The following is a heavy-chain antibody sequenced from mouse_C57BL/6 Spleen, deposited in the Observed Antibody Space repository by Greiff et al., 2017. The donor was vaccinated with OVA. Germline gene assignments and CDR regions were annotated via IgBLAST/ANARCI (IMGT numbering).Heavy chain of an antibody. CDR1: GYAFSSYW. D-gene: IGHD2-4*01. V-gene: IGHV1-80*01. J-gene: IGHJ1*03. Sequence: VQLQQSGAELVKPGASVKISCKASGYAFSSYWMNWVKQRPGKGLEWIGQIYPGDGDTNYNGKFKGKATLTADKSSSTAYMQLSSLTSEDSAVYFCARGGLRLWYFDVWGTGTTVTVSS. CDR3: ARGGLRLWYFDV. CDR2: IYPGDGDT.